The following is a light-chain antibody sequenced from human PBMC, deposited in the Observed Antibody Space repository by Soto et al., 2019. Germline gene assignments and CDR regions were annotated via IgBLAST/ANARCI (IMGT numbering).Light chain of an antibody. CDR2: GAA. CDR1: QSVSGN. CDR3: QQYNNWPPVT. V-gene: IGKV3-15*01. Sequence: EIVMTQSPATLSVSPGERATLSCRASQSVSGNLAWYQQKPGQAPRLLIYGAATRATGITARFSGSGSGTEFTLTISSLQSEDFSVYYCQQYNNWPPVTFGQGTKVEIK. J-gene: IGKJ1*01.